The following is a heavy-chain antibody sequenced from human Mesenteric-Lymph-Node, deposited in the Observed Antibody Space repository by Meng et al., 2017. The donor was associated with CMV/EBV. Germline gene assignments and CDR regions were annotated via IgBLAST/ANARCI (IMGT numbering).Heavy chain of an antibody. CDR1: GGTLNSYA. CDR3: AKDSDYDSGSYKDYHYYGMDV. CDR2: IIPIFGTS. J-gene: IGHJ6*02. Sequence: SVKVSCKASGGTLNSYAISWVRQAPGQGLEWMGGIIPIFGTSSYAQKFQGRVTITTDESTSTAYMDLSSLRSEDTAVFYCAKDSDYDSGSYKDYHYYGMDVWGQGTTVTVSS. D-gene: IGHD3-10*01. V-gene: IGHV1-69*05.